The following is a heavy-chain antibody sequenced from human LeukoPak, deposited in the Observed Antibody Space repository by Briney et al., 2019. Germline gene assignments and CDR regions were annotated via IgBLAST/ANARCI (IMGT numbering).Heavy chain of an antibody. CDR3: ARSGVGAMYRTFDY. D-gene: IGHD1-26*01. CDR2: IYPGVSDA. CDR1: GYSFTSYW. V-gene: IGHV5-51*01. J-gene: IGHJ4*02. Sequence: ESLNISCQGSGYSFTSYWIGWVRQMPGKGLEWMGIIYPGVSDARYSPSFQGQVTISADKSISTAYLQWSRLTASDTAMHYFARSGVGAMYRTFDYWGQGTQVTVSS.